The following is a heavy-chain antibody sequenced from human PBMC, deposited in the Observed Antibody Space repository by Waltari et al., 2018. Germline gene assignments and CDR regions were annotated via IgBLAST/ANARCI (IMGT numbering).Heavy chain of an antibody. CDR2: IWYDGSNK. Sequence: QVQLVESGGGVVQPGRSLRLSCAASGFTFSSYGMPWVRQAPGKGLEWVAVIWYDGSNKYYADSVKGRFTISRDNSKNTLYLQMNSLRAEDTAVYYCARDSSGCFDYWGQGTLVTVSS. CDR3: ARDSSGCFDY. J-gene: IGHJ4*02. V-gene: IGHV3-33*01. D-gene: IGHD6-19*01. CDR1: GFTFSSYG.